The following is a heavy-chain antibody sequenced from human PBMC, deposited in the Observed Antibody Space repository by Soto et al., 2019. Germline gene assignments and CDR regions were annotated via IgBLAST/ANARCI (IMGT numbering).Heavy chain of an antibody. D-gene: IGHD6-13*01. Sequence: QVQLQESGPGLVKPSQTLSLTCTVSGGSISSGDYYWSWIRQPPGKGLEWIGSIYYSGSTYYNPSLTSRVTIAVDTSKNQFSLKLNSVTAADTAVYYCASRHSSPYFDYWGQGTLVTVSS. CDR3: ASRHSSPYFDY. CDR1: GGSISSGDYY. CDR2: IYYSGST. J-gene: IGHJ4*02. V-gene: IGHV4-30-4*01.